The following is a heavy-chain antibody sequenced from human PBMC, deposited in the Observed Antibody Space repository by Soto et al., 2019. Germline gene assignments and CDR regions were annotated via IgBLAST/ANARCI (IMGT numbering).Heavy chain of an antibody. CDR1: GFTFRSYA. CDR3: ARGDSNSGSDF. CDR2: ISYDGANK. D-gene: IGHD6-13*01. J-gene: IGHJ4*02. Sequence: QVQLVESGGGVVQPGRSLRLSCAASGFTFRSYAMDWVRQAPGKGLEWVAVISYDGANKYYADSVRGRFTISRDNSKNTLTLQMNSLRPEDTAVYYCARGDSNSGSDFWGQGTLVTVSS. V-gene: IGHV3-30*01.